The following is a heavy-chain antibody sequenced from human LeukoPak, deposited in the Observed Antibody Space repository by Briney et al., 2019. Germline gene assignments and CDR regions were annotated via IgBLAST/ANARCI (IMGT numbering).Heavy chain of an antibody. CDR3: ARHGSGSRYREFDY. CDR1: GGTFSSYA. Sequence: SVKVSCKASGGTFSSYAISWVRQAPGQGLEWMGGIIPIFGTANYAQKFQGRVTITTDESTSTAYMELSSLRSGDTAMYYCARHGSGSRYREFDYWGQGTLVTVSS. D-gene: IGHD1-26*01. J-gene: IGHJ4*02. V-gene: IGHV1-69*05. CDR2: IIPIFGTA.